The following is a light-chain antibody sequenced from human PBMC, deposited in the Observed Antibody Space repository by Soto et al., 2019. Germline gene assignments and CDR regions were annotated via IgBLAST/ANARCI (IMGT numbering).Light chain of an antibody. J-gene: IGLJ2*01. CDR2: DDS. Sequence: SSELTQPPSVSVAPGQTARITCGGTNIGSKSVHWYQQKPGQAPVLVVYDDSDRPSGIPKRFSGSNSGNTATLTISRVEAGDEADYYCQVWDSSSDHVVFGGGTKLTVL. CDR3: QVWDSSSDHVV. V-gene: IGLV3-21*02. CDR1: NIGSKS.